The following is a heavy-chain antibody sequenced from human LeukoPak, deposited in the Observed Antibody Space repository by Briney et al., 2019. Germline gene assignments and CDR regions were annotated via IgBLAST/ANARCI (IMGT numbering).Heavy chain of an antibody. J-gene: IGHJ4*02. V-gene: IGHV3-49*04. CDR2: ITSKAYGGTT. Sequence: GGSLRLSCATSGFNFEDYAMNWVRQAPGKGLEWVGLITSKAYGGTTEFAAPVKGRFSISRDESKPIAYLQMNSLKIEDTAVYYCTREVERGGSYWGGDYWGQGTLVTVSS. CDR1: GFNFEDYA. D-gene: IGHD1-26*01. CDR3: TREVERGGSYWGGDY.